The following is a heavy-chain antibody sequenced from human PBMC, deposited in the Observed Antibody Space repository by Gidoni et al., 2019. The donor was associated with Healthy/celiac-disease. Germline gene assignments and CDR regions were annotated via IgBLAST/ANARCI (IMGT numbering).Heavy chain of an antibody. Sequence: EVQLVESGGGLVQPGGSRRLSCAASVFTFSTYAMHWLRQAPGKGLEYVSAISSNGGSTYYATSVKGRFTISRDNSKNTLYLQMGSLRAEDMAVYYCARDNPPWTFDYWGQGTLVTVSS. D-gene: IGHD5-12*01. J-gene: IGHJ4*02. CDR2: ISSNGGST. CDR1: VFTFSTYA. V-gene: IGHV3-64*01. CDR3: ARDNPPWTFDY.